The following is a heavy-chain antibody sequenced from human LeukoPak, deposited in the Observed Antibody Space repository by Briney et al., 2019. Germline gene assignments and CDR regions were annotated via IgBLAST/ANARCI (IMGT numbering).Heavy chain of an antibody. D-gene: IGHD5-18*01. Sequence: GGSLRLSCEASGFTFSIYDMYWVRQAPGKGLEWVSAISGSGGSTYYADSVKGRFTISRDNSKNTLYLQMNSLRAEDTAVYYCAKPPARRRYSYGNDVSWYFDYWGQGTLVTVSS. CDR2: ISGSGGST. CDR1: GFTFSIYD. CDR3: AKPPARRRYSYGNDVSWYFDY. J-gene: IGHJ4*02. V-gene: IGHV3-23*01.